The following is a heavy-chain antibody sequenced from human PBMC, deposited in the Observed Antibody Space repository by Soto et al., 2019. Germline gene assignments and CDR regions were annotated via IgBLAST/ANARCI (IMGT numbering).Heavy chain of an antibody. J-gene: IGHJ4*02. CDR2: INHSGST. Sequence: QLQLQESGPGLVKPSETLSLTCRVSDGSMNSDSSYWGWIRQPPGKGLEWIGVINHSGSTYHNLSLEGRVTMSVDASRNQFSLKLTSMTAADTAVYYCATLGGYVSVGYYYLRDSWGQGTLVTVSS. CDR3: ATLGGYVSVGYYYLRDS. V-gene: IGHV4-39*01. CDR1: DGSMNSDSSY. D-gene: IGHD3-22*01.